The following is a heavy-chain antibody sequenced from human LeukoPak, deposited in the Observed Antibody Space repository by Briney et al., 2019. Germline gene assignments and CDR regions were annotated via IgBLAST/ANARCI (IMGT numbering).Heavy chain of an antibody. CDR2: IYTSGST. Sequence: SETLSLTCTVSGGSISSGSYYWSWIRQPAGKGLEWIGRIYTSGSTNYNPSLKSRVTISVDTSKNQFSLKLSSVTAADTAVYYCARVPVPAAYTYYYYMDVWGKGTTVTVSS. CDR3: ARVPVPAAYTYYYYMDV. CDR1: GGSISSGSYY. D-gene: IGHD2-2*01. J-gene: IGHJ6*03. V-gene: IGHV4-61*02.